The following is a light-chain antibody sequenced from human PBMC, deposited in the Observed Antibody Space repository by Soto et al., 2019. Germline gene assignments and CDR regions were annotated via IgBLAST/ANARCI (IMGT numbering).Light chain of an antibody. J-gene: IGLJ1*01. CDR1: SSDVGGYNY. V-gene: IGLV2-14*01. CDR3: SSYTSSYV. CDR2: EVS. Sequence: QSALTQPASVSGSPGQSITISCTGTSSDVGGYNYVSWYQQHPDKAPKLMIYEVSNRPSGVSNRFSGSKSGNTASLTISGLQAEDEADYYCSSYTSSYVFGTGTKVTVL.